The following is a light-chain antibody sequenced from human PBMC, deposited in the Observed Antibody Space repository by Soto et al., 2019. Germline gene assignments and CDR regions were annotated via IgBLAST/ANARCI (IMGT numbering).Light chain of an antibody. CDR3: QQYNSYSGYT. CDR2: KAS. J-gene: IGKJ2*01. V-gene: IGKV1-5*03. CDR1: QSISSW. Sequence: DIQMTQSPSTLSASVGDRVTITCRASQSISSWLAWYQQKPGKAPKLLIYKASSLESGVPLRFSGSGSGTEFTLTISSLQPDDFATYYCQQYNSYSGYTFGQGTKVDIK.